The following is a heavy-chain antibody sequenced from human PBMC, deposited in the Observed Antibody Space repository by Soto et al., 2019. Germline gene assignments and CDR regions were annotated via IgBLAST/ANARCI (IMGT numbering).Heavy chain of an antibody. CDR1: GFTVSSYA. V-gene: IGHV3-23*01. Sequence: GGSLRLSCAASGFTVSSYAMSWVRQAPGKGLEWVSAISGSGGSTYYADSVKGRFTISRDNSKNTLYLQMNSLRAEDTAVYYCAKGGGYCSGGSCYDAFDIWGQGTMVTVSS. CDR3: AKGGGYCSGGSCYDAFDI. J-gene: IGHJ3*02. D-gene: IGHD2-15*01. CDR2: ISGSGGST.